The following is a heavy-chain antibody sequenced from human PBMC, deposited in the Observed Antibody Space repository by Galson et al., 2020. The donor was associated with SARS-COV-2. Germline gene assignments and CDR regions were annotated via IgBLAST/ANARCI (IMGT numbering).Heavy chain of an antibody. D-gene: IGHD6-13*01. J-gene: IGHJ6*02. V-gene: IGHV3-33*03. CDR1: GFTFSGHG. Sequence: GGSLRLSCAASGFTFSGHGMHWVRQAPGKGLEWVAILLFDGSNKYYGDSVKGRFNISRDNSKKMLYLQMNSLRAEDTAVYYCAKDLRQQSGLDVWGQGTTVTVSS. CDR2: LLFDGSNK. CDR3: AKDLRQQSGLDV.